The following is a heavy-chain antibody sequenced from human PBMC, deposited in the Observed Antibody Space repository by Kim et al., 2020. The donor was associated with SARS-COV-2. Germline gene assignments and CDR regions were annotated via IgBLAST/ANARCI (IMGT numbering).Heavy chain of an antibody. CDR2: ISGTGGTT. V-gene: IGHV3-23*01. J-gene: IGHJ6*02. CDR3: AKGVSQYYYYGVEV. CDR1: GFMFSSCA. Sequence: GGSLRLSCAASGFMFSSCAMSWVRQAPGKGLEWVSVISGTGGTTYSADSVKGRFTISRDNSKNTLYLQMRSLRAEDTAVYYCAKGVSQYYYYGVEVWGQG.